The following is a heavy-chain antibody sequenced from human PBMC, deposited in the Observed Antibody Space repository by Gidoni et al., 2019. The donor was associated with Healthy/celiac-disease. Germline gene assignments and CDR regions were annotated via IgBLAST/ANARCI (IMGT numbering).Heavy chain of an antibody. J-gene: IGHJ6*02. D-gene: IGHD5-18*01. V-gene: IGHV3-30*18. CDR3: AKDPVDTAMDYYYYGMDV. CDR1: GFPFRSYG. Sequence: QVQLVESGGGVVHPGRSLRLSCEASGFPFRSYGMHWVRQAPGKGLEWVAVISYDGSNKYYADSVKGRFTISRDNSKNTLYLQMNSLRAEDTAVYYCAKDPVDTAMDYYYYGMDVWGQGTTVTVSS. CDR2: ISYDGSNK.